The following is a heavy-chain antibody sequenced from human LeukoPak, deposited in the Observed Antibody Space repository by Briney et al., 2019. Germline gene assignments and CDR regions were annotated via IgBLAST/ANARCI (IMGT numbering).Heavy chain of an antibody. V-gene: IGHV3-23*01. CDR1: GFTFSSYA. CDR3: AKAPVTSCRGAYCYPFDS. D-gene: IGHD2-21*01. Sequence: GGSLRLSCAASGFTFSSYAMSWVRQAPGKGLEWVSAISGSGGSTYYADSVKGRFTISRNNSKNTLYLQMNSLRAEDTAVYFCAKAPVTSCRGAYCYPFDSWGQGTLVTVSS. CDR2: ISGSGGST. J-gene: IGHJ4*02.